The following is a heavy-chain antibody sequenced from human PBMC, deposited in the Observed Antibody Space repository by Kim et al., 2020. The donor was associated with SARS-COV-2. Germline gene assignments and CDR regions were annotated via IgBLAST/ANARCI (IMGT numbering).Heavy chain of an antibody. CDR2: IKEDGSVK. Sequence: GGSLRLSCGVYGSTFRDYWMSWVRQAPGKGLEWVANIKEDGSVKQYVDSVKGRFTISRDNARNSLYLQMNSLRADDTAVYYCARDGILSYTSSWDYWGPGSLVTVSS. CDR3: ARDGILSYTSSWDY. D-gene: IGHD6-13*01. J-gene: IGHJ4*02. V-gene: IGHV3-7*03. CDR1: GSTFRDYW.